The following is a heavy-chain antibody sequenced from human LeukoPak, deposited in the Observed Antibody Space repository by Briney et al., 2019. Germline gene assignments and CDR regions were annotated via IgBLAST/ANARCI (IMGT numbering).Heavy chain of an antibody. CDR2: ISAYNGNT. D-gene: IGHD3-9*01. J-gene: IGHJ4*02. Sequence: ASVKVSCKASGYTFTNYGISWVRQAPGQGLEWMGWISAYNGNTNYAQKLQGRVTMTTDTSTSTAYMELRSLRSDDTAVYYCARDGLRYFDWLAPFDYWGQGTLVTVSS. CDR1: GYTFTNYG. CDR3: ARDGLRYFDWLAPFDY. V-gene: IGHV1-18*01.